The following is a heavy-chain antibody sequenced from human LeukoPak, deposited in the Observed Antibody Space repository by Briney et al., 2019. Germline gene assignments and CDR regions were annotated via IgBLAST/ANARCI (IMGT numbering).Heavy chain of an antibody. Sequence: PGGSLRLSRAASGFTFGSFSMNWVRQAPGKGLEWVSAISGGGEWIIYADSVKGRFTISRDNSKNTLFLQMNSLRAEDTATYYCTKRVAEYSSSWYIDMWGQGTVVVVSS. V-gene: IGHV3-23*01. J-gene: IGHJ1*01. CDR1: GFTFGSFS. CDR2: ISGGGEWI. D-gene: IGHD6-13*01. CDR3: TKRVAEYSSSWYIDM.